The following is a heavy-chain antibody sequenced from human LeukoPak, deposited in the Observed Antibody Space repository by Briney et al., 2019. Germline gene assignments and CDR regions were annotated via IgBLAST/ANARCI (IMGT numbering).Heavy chain of an antibody. CDR1: GFTFTRYD. V-gene: IGHV1-8*01. CDR2: MNPNNGNT. D-gene: IGHD3-10*01. CDR3: VRDGEGLAISVNYWFDL. J-gene: IGHJ5*02. Sequence: ASVKVSCKASGFTFTRYDINWVRQATGQGLEWMGWMNPNNGNTGYAQTFQGRVTMTRDTFTSTAYMELRSLTSEDTAVYCCVRDGEGLAISVNYWFDLWGQGTLVTVSS.